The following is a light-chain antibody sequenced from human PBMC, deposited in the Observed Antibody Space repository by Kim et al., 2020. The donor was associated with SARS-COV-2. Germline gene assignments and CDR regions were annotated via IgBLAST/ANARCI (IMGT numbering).Light chain of an antibody. CDR1: GGSIATDF. Sequence: GKTVILTCTRSGGSIATDFVQWFQQRPGSSPTTVIYGDQQSPSGVPDRFSGSVDSSSNSASLTISGLKTEDGADYYCQSYDDNKWVFGGGTQLTVL. CDR3: QSYDDNKWV. J-gene: IGLJ2*01. CDR2: GDQ. V-gene: IGLV6-57*01.